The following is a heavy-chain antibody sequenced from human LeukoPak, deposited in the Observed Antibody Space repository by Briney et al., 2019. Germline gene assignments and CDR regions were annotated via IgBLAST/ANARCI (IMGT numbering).Heavy chain of an antibody. D-gene: IGHD3-10*01. CDR2: SNPNSGGT. V-gene: IGHV1-2*02. Sequence: ASVKVSCKASGYTLTGYYMHWVRQAPGQGLEWMGWSNPNSGGTNYAQKFQGRVTMTRDTSISTAYMELSRLRSDDTAVYYCARVSPLLSLIEAFDIWGQGTMVTVSS. J-gene: IGHJ3*02. CDR3: ARVSPLLSLIEAFDI. CDR1: GYTLTGYY.